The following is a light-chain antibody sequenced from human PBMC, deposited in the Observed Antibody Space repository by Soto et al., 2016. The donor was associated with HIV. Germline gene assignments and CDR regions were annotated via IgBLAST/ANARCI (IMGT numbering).Light chain of an antibody. CDR2: KAS. CDR1: QSFSSW. CDR3: QLYNSYSGT. V-gene: IGKV1-5*03. Sequence: DIQMTQSPSTLSASVGDRVTITCRASQSFSSWLAWYQQKPGKAPKLLIYKASTLESGVPSRFSGSGSGTEFTPTISSLQPDDFATYYCQLYNSYSGTFGQGTKVEIK. J-gene: IGKJ1*01.